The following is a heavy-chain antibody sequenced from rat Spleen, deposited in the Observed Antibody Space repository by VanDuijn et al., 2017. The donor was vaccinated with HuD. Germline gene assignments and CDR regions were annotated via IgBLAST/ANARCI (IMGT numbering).Heavy chain of an antibody. V-gene: IGHV5-22*01. J-gene: IGHJ2*01. CDR3: TRRGHTMGLTSRYFDY. D-gene: IGHD1-9*01. Sequence: EVQLVESDGGLVQPGRSLKLSCAASGFSFSDHYMAWVRQVPTKGLEWVGTISYEGISTYYGDSVKGRFTISRDNEKSTLYLQMSSLRSEDTATYYCTRRGHTMGLTSRYFDYWGQGVMVTVSS. CDR2: ISYEGIST. CDR1: GFSFSDHY.